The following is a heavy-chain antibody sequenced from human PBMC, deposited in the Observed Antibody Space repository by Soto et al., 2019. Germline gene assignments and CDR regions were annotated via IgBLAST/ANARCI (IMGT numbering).Heavy chain of an antibody. CDR2: ISGSGGST. V-gene: IGHV3-23*01. Sequence: PCGSLSLSCAASGLTFSSYVMSWVRQAPGKGPEWVSAISGSGGSTYYADTVKRRFTISSDNSKNTLYLQMNSLRAEDKAVYYCAKNRAAWFGEWGWFDPWGQGTLVAVSA. CDR3: AKNRAAWFGEWGWFDP. J-gene: IGHJ5*02. D-gene: IGHD3-10*01. CDR1: GLTFSSYV.